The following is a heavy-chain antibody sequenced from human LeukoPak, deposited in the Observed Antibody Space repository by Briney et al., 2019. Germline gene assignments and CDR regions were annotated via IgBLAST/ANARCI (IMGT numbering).Heavy chain of an antibody. CDR3: ARAPNDFWDLATPNWFDP. CDR2: INHSGYT. Sequence: SETLSLTCAVYGESFSGYFWSWIRQPPGKGLEWIGEINHSGYTNYNPSLKSRVTISVDTSKNQFSLKLSSVTAADTAVYYCARAPNDFWDLATPNWFDPWGQGTLVTVSS. V-gene: IGHV4-34*01. D-gene: IGHD3-3*01. J-gene: IGHJ5*02. CDR1: GESFSGYF.